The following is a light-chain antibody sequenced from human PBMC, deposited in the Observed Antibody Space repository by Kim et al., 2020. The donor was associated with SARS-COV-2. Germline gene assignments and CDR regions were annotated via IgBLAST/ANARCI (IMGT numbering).Light chain of an antibody. V-gene: IGLV3-21*04. CDR2: YDS. Sequence: ATGKTGSSPCGGDNIGVKSVHWSQQRPGQAPVVVIHYDSDRPSGIPERFSGSNSGNTATLTITGVEAGDEADYYCQVWDNSRVHLVFGGGTKLTVL. CDR1: NIGVKS. J-gene: IGLJ2*01. CDR3: QVWDNSRVHLV.